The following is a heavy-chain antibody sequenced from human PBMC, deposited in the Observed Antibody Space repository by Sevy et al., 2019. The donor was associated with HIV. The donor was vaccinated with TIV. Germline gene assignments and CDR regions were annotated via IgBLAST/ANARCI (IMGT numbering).Heavy chain of an antibody. CDR2: ISAYNGNT. D-gene: IGHD3-22*01. V-gene: IGHV1-18*01. J-gene: IGHJ4*02. Sequence: ASVKVSCKASGYTFTSYGISWVRQAPGQGLEWMGWISAYNGNTNYAQKLQGRVTMTTDTSTSTACMELRSLRSDDTAVYYCARPDYYDSSGYYLDYWGQGTLVTVSS. CDR3: ARPDYYDSSGYYLDY. CDR1: GYTFTSYG.